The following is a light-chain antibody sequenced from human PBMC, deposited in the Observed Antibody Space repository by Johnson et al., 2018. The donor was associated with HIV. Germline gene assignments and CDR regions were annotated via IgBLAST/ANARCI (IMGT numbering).Light chain of an antibody. V-gene: IGLV1-51*02. CDR3: GSWDSSLSAFV. CDR2: ENN. Sequence: QSLLTQSPSVSAAPGQKVTIPCSGSSSNIGNNYVSWYQQPPGTAPKLLIYENNKRPTGIADRFSDTKSGTSATLGITGLQPGDETDYYCGSWDSSLSAFVFGTGTKVTVL. CDR1: SSNIGNNY. J-gene: IGLJ1*01.